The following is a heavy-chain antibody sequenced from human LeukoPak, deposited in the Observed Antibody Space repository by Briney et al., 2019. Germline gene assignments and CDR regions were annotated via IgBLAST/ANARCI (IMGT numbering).Heavy chain of an antibody. Sequence: SETLSLTCAVYGGSFSGYYWSWIRQPPGKGLEWIGEINHSGSTNYNPSLKSRVTISVDTSKNQFSLKLSSVTAADTAVYYCARATKGSDFWSGYYFDSWGQGTLVTVSS. CDR2: INHSGST. D-gene: IGHD3-3*01. V-gene: IGHV4-34*01. J-gene: IGHJ4*02. CDR1: GGSFSGYY. CDR3: ARATKGSDFWSGYYFDS.